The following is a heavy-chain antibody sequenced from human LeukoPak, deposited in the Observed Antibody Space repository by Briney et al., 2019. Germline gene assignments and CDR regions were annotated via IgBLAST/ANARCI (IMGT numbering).Heavy chain of an antibody. CDR3: ARDAGYCSGGSCYPGQFDY. CDR2: IWYDGSNK. D-gene: IGHD2-15*01. J-gene: IGHJ4*02. CDR1: GFTFSSYG. Sequence: PGRSLRLSCAAPGFTFSSYGMHWVRQAPGKGLEWVAVIWYDGSNKYYADSVKGRFTISRDNSKNTLYLQMNSLRAEDTAVYYCARDAGYCSGGSCYPGQFDYWGQGTLVTVSS. V-gene: IGHV3-33*01.